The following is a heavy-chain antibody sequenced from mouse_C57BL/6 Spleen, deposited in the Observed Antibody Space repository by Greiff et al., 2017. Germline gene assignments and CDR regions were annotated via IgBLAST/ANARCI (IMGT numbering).Heavy chain of an antibody. CDR3: TRCLDYAMDY. J-gene: IGHJ4*01. CDR2: IDPETGGT. V-gene: IGHV1-15*01. CDR1: GYTFTDYE. Sequence: QVQLQQSGAELVRPGASVTLSCKASGYTFTDYEMHWVKQTPVHGLEWIGAIDPETGGTAYNQKFKGKAILTADKSSSTAYMELRSLTSEDSAVYYCTRCLDYAMDYWGQGTSVTVSS.